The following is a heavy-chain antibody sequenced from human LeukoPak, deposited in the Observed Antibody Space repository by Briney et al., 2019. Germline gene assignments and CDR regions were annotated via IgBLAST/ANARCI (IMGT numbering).Heavy chain of an antibody. D-gene: IGHD2-15*01. J-gene: IGHJ4*02. CDR2: FSGNSGSI. Sequence: PGGSLRLSCAASGFTFEDYAMHSVRQAPGKGVEWVSGFSGNSGSIGYADSVKGRFTISRDNAKNSLYLQMNSLRAEDMALYYCAKDLGGLADWGQGTLVTVSS. V-gene: IGHV3-9*03. CDR3: AKDLGGLAD. CDR1: GFTFEDYA.